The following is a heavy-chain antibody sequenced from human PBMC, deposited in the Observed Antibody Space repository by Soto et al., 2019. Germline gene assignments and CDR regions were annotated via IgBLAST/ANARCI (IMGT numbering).Heavy chain of an antibody. Sequence: QLQLQESGPGLVKPSETLSLSCTVSGGSITSSFYWGWIRQPPGKGLEWIGSIYGTGNTSYNQSLKGLVTISADTSKNQFSLNLISVTAADTAVYYCRSSSRYSADVWGQGATVTVSS. CDR1: GGSITSSFY. CDR3: RSSSRYSADV. CDR2: IYGTGNT. V-gene: IGHV4-39*01. J-gene: IGHJ6*02. D-gene: IGHD6-13*01.